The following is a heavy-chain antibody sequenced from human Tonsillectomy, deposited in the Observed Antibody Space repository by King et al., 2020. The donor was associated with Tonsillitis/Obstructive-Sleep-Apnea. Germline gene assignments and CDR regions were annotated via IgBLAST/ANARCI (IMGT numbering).Heavy chain of an antibody. V-gene: IGHV3-15*01. J-gene: IGHJ6*03. CDR2: IKSKTDGGTT. D-gene: IGHD2-2*01. CDR1: GFTFSNAW. CDR3: TTKVVVVPDYYYYYYMDV. Sequence: VQLVESGGGLVKPGGSLRLSCAASGFTFSNAWMSWVRQAPGKGLEWVGRIKSKTDGGTTDYAAPVQGRFTISRDDSKNTLYLQMNSLKTEDTAVYYCTTKVVVVPDYYYYYYMDVWGKGTTVTVSS.